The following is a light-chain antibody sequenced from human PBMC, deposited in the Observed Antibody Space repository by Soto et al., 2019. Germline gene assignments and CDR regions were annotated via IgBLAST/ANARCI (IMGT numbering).Light chain of an antibody. V-gene: IGLV2-14*03. J-gene: IGLJ2*01. Sequence: QSALTQPASVSGSPGQSITISCTGTSSDVGGYNFVSWYQQHPGKAPKLMIYDVNIRPSGVSNRFSGSKSGNTASLTISGLQAEDEADYYCCSYASSSTRVLFGGGTKLTVL. CDR3: CSYASSSTRVL. CDR1: SSDVGGYNF. CDR2: DVN.